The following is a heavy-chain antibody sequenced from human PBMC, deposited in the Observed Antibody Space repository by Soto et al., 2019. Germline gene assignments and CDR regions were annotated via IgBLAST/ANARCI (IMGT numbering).Heavy chain of an antibody. Sequence: EVQLVESGGGLVKPGGSLRLSCAASGFTFSNAWMTWVRQAPGKGLEWVGRIKSKTDGGTTDYAAPVKGRFTISREDSNNTLYLQMNSLKTEHTAVYYCSTGRRATAWINWGQGTLVTVST. CDR1: GFTFSNAW. D-gene: IGHD2-2*03. J-gene: IGHJ4*02. V-gene: IGHV3-15*01. CDR3: STGRRATAWIN. CDR2: IKSKTDGGTT.